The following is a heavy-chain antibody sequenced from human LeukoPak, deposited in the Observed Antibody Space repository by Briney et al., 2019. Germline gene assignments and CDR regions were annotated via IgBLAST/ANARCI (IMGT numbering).Heavy chain of an antibody. D-gene: IGHD3-3*01. CDR3: ASGGNDFWSGYYKTNYYYYYMDV. V-gene: IGHV4-4*07. CDR2: IYTSGST. J-gene: IGHJ6*03. Sequence: SETLSLTCTVSGGSISSYYWSWIRQPAGKGLEWIGRIYTSGSTNYNPSLKSRVTMSVDTSKNRFSLKLSSVTAADTAVYYCASGGNDFWSGYYKTNYYYYYMDVWGKGTTVTVSS. CDR1: GGSISSYY.